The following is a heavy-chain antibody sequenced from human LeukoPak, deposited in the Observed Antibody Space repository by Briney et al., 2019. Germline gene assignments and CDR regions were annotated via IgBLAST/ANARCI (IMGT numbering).Heavy chain of an antibody. CDR1: GFTFNSYP. CDR3: VKESGFMVAPNSAFDI. Sequence: PGGSLTLSCSASGFTFNSYPVHWVRQAPRKGREYVSGISRNGGSTYYADSVNGRFTITRDNSKNTLYLQMSSLRAEDTAVYYCVKESGFMVAPNSAFDIWGQGTMVTVSS. J-gene: IGHJ3*02. V-gene: IGHV3-64D*06. CDR2: ISRNGGST. D-gene: IGHD4/OR15-4a*01.